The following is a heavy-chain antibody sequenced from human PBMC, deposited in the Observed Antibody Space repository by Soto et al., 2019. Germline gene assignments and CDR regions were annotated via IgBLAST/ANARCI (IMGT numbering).Heavy chain of an antibody. CDR3: ARDTRYCSSTSCHTSPDFDY. Sequence: EVQLVESGGGLVKPGGSLRLSCAASGFTFSSYSMNWVRQAPGKGLEWVSSISSSSSYIYYAASVKGRFTISRDKAKNSLYLQMNSLRAEDTAVYYCARDTRYCSSTSCHTSPDFDYWGQGTLVTVSS. J-gene: IGHJ4*02. V-gene: IGHV3-21*01. CDR2: ISSSSSYI. D-gene: IGHD2-2*02. CDR1: GFTFSSYS.